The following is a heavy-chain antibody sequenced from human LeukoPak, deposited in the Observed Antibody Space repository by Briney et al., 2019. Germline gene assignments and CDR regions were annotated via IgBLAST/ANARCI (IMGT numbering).Heavy chain of an antibody. CDR3: ARGLFLSGYLDAFDI. V-gene: IGHV3-11*01. CDR2: ISGSGSDI. J-gene: IGHJ3*02. D-gene: IGHD3-22*01. CDR1: GISFSDSY. Sequence: GGSLRLSCVVSGISFSDSYRTWIRQTPGKGLEWLAYISGSGSDICYADSVKGRCTISRDNSKNTLYLQMNSLRVEDTAVYYCARGLFLSGYLDAFDIWGQGTVVTVSS.